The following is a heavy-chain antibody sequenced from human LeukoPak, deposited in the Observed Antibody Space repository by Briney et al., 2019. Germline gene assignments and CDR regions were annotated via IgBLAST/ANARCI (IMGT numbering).Heavy chain of an antibody. CDR2: IYYSGTT. Sequence: SETLSLTCTVSGGSITTHYWSWIRQPPGKGLEWIGHIYYSGTTNYNPSLKSRVTISVDTSKNQFSLRLSSVTAADTAVYSCAGSIYYGSYGSGSWFDPWGQGTLVTVSS. D-gene: IGHD3-10*01. CDR1: GGSITTHY. J-gene: IGHJ5*02. CDR3: AGSIYYGSYGSGSWFDP. V-gene: IGHV4-59*11.